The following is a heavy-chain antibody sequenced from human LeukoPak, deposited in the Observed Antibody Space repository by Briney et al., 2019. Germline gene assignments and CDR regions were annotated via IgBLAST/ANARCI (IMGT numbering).Heavy chain of an antibody. CDR2: IYPGDSDT. CDR3: VSRKGYGSGSFLDGFDI. D-gene: IGHD3-10*01. V-gene: IGHV5-51*01. J-gene: IGHJ3*02. Sequence: GESLKISCKGSAYTFSSYWIGWVRQMPGKGLEWMGIIYPGDSDTRYSPSFQGQVTISADKSINTAYLHWSSLKPSDTAMYYCVSRKGYGSGSFLDGFDIWGQGTMVTVSS. CDR1: AYTFSSYW.